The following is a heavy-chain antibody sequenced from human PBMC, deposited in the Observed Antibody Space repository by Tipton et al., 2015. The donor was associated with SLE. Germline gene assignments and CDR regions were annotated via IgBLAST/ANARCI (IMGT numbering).Heavy chain of an antibody. J-gene: IGHJ2*01. Sequence: TLSLTCTVSGGSISSYYWSWIRQPPGKRLEWIGYIYYSGSTNYNPSLKSRVTISVDTSKNQFSLKLSSVTAADTAVYYCASLGDWYFDLWGRGTLVTVSS. V-gene: IGHV4-59*08. CDR3: ASLGDWYFDL. CDR1: GGSISSYY. CDR2: IYYSGST. D-gene: IGHD3-10*01.